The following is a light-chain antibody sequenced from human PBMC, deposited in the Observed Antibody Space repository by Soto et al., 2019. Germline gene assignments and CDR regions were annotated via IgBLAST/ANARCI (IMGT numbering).Light chain of an antibody. CDR2: DVN. Sequence: QSALTQPPSASGSPGQSVTISCTGTSSDVGGYNYVSWYQQHPGKAPKVMIYDVNKRPSGFPDRFSGSKSGNTASLTVSGLQAEDEADYYCSSHAVSDNHFVFGTGTKLTVL. J-gene: IGLJ1*01. V-gene: IGLV2-8*01. CDR1: SSDVGGYNY. CDR3: SSHAVSDNHFV.